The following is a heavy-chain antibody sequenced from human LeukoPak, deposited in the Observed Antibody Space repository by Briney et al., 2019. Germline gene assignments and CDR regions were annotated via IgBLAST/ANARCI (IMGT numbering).Heavy chain of an antibody. CDR2: ISGSGGST. V-gene: IGHV3-23*01. Sequence: GGSLRLSCAASGFTFSSYAMSWVRQAPGKGLEWVSAISGSGGSTYYADSVKGGFTIPRDNSKNTLYLQMNSLRAEDTAVYYCAKGIITISYGMDVWGQGTTVTVSS. CDR1: GFTFSSYA. J-gene: IGHJ6*02. CDR3: AKGIITISYGMDV. D-gene: IGHD3-10*01.